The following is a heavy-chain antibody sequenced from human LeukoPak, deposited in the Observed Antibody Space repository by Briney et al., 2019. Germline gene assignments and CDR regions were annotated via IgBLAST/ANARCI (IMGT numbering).Heavy chain of an antibody. Sequence: SETLSLTCTVSGGSISSGGYYWSWIRQHPGKGLEWIGCIYYSGSTYYNPSLKSRVTISVDTSKNQFSLKLSSVTAADTAVYYCARDAHYYDSGDPGPYFDYWGQGTLVTVSS. CDR2: IYYSGST. V-gene: IGHV4-31*03. CDR1: GGSISSGGYY. J-gene: IGHJ4*02. D-gene: IGHD3-22*01. CDR3: ARDAHYYDSGDPGPYFDY.